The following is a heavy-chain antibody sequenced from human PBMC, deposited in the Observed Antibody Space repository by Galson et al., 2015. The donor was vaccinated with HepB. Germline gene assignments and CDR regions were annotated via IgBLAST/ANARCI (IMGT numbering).Heavy chain of an antibody. CDR2: ISAHNGNT. D-gene: IGHD6-13*01. J-gene: IGHJ4*02. CDR1: GYTFTNFG. CDR3: ARLGAAAGFLGD. V-gene: IGHV1-18*01. Sequence: QSGAEVKKPGASMKVSCKASGYTFTNFGISWVRQAPGQGLEWMGWISAHNGNTNYAQILQGRVTMTADTSTSTAYMELRSLRSDDTAVYYCARLGAAAGFLGDWGQGTLVTVSS.